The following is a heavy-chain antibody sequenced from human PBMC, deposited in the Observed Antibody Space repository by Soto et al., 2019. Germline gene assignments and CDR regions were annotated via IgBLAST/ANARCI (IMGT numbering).Heavy chain of an antibody. D-gene: IGHD2-15*01. CDR3: TKGLVDCSGGSCYD. CDR2: ISGSGTYT. V-gene: IGHV3-23*01. J-gene: IGHJ4*02. Sequence: GGSLRLSCAASGFTFRNYVMSWVRQAPGKGLEWVSGISGSGTYTYDADSVKGRFTTSRNNSKNTLYLQMNRLRAEDTGVYYCTKGLVDCSGGSCYDWGQGTLVTVSS. CDR1: GFTFRNYV.